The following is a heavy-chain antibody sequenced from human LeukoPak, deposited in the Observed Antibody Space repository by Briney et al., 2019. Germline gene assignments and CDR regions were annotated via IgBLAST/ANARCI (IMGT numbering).Heavy chain of an antibody. V-gene: IGHV4-31*03. CDR2: IYYSGST. J-gene: IGHJ3*02. CDR3: ARRWFLTSSDAFDI. Sequence: KPSETLSLTCTVSGGSISSGGYYWSWIRQHPGKGLEWIGYIYYSGSTYYNPSLKSRVTISVDTSKNQFSLKLSSVTAADTAVYYCARRWFLTSSDAFDIWGQGTMVTVSS. D-gene: IGHD2-15*01. CDR1: GGSISSGGYY.